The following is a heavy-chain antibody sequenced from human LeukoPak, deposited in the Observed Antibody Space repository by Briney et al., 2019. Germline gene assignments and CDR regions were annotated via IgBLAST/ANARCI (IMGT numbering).Heavy chain of an antibody. D-gene: IGHD2-15*01. V-gene: IGHV1-2*02. CDR1: GYTFTGYY. CDR2: INPNSGGT. Sequence: ASVKVSCKASGYTFTGYYMHWVRQAPGQGLEWMGWINPNSGGTNYAQKFQGRVTMTGDTSISTAYMELSRLRSDDTAVYYCARGPHCSGGSCYSKNWFDPWGQGTLVTVSS. J-gene: IGHJ5*02. CDR3: ARGPHCSGGSCYSKNWFDP.